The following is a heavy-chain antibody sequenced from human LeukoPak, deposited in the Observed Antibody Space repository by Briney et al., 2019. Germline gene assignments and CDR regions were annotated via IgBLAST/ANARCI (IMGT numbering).Heavy chain of an antibody. CDR1: GGSISSYY. CDR3: ARHARIPGYSSSWPFDY. CDR2: IYYSGST. Sequence: SETLSLTCTVSGGSISSYYWSWIRQPPGKGLEWIGYIYYSGSTNYNPSLKSRVTISVDTSKNQFSLKLSSVTAADTAVYYCARHARIPGYSSSWPFDYWDQGTLVTVSS. D-gene: IGHD6-13*01. V-gene: IGHV4-59*08. J-gene: IGHJ4*02.